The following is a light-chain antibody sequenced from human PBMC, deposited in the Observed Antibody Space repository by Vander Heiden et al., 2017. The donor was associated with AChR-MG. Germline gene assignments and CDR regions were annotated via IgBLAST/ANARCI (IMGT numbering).Light chain of an antibody. CDR2: DGS. J-gene: IGKJ1*01. CDR3: QQRSDWPWT. Sequence: EIMLTQSPGTVSVSAGERATLSCRASQTIGRDLVWSQKKPGQAPTLLIYDGSDRATGIPARFAGSRSGTDFTLTISSLQPEDPAVYYCQQRSDWPWTFGQGTTV. V-gene: IGKV3-11*01. CDR1: QTIGRD.